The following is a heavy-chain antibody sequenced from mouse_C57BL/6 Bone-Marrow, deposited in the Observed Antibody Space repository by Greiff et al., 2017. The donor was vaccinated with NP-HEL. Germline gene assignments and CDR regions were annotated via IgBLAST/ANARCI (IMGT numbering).Heavy chain of an antibody. D-gene: IGHD4-1*01. J-gene: IGHJ2*01. Sequence: EVKLQQSGPELVKPGASVKISCKASGYTFTDYYMNWVKQSHGKSLEWIGDINPNNGGTSYNQKFKGKATLTVDKSSSTAYMELRSLTSEDSAVYYCARSDFLTVDYWGQGTTLTVSS. CDR1: GYTFTDYY. CDR3: ARSDFLTVDY. CDR2: INPNNGGT. V-gene: IGHV1-26*01.